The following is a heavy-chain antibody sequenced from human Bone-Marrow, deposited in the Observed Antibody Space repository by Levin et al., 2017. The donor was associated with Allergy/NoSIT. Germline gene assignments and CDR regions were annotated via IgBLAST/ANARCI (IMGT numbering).Heavy chain of an antibody. CDR1: GFTFRTFW. Sequence: GESLKISCAASGFTFRTFWMSWVRQAPGKGPEWVANIKQDGSDKYYVDSVEGRFTVPRDNAKNSLYLQMNSLRVEDTAVYYCARDHDGEDEYFDFWGQGTLVTVSS. CDR2: IKQDGSDK. D-gene: IGHD3-10*01. CDR3: ARDHDGEDEYFDF. J-gene: IGHJ4*02. V-gene: IGHV3-7*01.